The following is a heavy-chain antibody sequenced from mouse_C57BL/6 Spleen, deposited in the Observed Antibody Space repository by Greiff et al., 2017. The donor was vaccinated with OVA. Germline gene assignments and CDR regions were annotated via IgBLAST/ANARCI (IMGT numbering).Heavy chain of an antibody. J-gene: IGHJ4*01. CDR1: GFTFSDYG. V-gene: IGHV5-15*01. Sequence: VQLKQSGGGLVQPGGSLKLSCAASGFTFSDYGMAWVRQAPRKGPEWVAFISNLAYSIYYADTVTGRFTISRENAKNTLYLEMSSLRSEDTAMYYCARLGTTVVEGLDYWGQGTSVTVSS. D-gene: IGHD1-1*01. CDR2: ISNLAYSI. CDR3: ARLGTTVVEGLDY.